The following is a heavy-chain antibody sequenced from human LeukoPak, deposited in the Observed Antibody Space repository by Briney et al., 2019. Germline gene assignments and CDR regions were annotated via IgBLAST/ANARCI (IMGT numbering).Heavy chain of an antibody. CDR3: VRDYSNFVQGD. Sequence: SETLSLTCTVSGDSISSCHYYWGWIRQSPGRGLEWIGSIYSGGETHYNPSLNSRVTIFLDTPKNRFSLNLISVTATDTAVYYCVRDYSNFVQGDWGQGTLVTVSS. J-gene: IGHJ4*02. CDR2: IYSGGET. V-gene: IGHV4-39*02. D-gene: IGHD4-11*01. CDR1: GDSISSCHYY.